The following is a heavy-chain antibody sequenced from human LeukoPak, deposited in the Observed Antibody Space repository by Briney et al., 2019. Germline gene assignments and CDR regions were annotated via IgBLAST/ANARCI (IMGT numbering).Heavy chain of an antibody. CDR3: AKGFGDYYYYYMDV. V-gene: IGHV3-23*01. CDR2: ISGTGGST. J-gene: IGHJ6*03. D-gene: IGHD3-16*01. CDR1: GFTFTTYA. Sequence: GGSLRLSCAASGFTFTTYAMSWVRRAPGKGLEWVSAISGTGGSTYYADSVKGRFTISRDNSKNTLYLQMNSLRAEDTAVYYCAKGFGDYYYYYMDVWGKGTTVTVSS.